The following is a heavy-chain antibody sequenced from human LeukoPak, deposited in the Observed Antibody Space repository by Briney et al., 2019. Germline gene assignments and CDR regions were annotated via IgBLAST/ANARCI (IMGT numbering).Heavy chain of an antibody. CDR3: ARKLTGGFLFDY. CDR1: GYTFTSYY. Sequence: ASVKVSCKASGYTFTSYYMHWVRQAPGQGLEWMGIINPSGGSTSYAQKFQGRVTMTRDTSTSTVYMELSSLRSEDTALYYCARKLTGGFLFDYWGQGSLVTVSS. CDR2: INPSGGST. J-gene: IGHJ4*02. V-gene: IGHV1-46*03. D-gene: IGHD7-27*01.